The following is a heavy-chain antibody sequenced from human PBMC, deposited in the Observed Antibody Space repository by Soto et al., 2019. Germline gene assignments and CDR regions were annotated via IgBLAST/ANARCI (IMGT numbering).Heavy chain of an antibody. CDR2: ISAYNGNT. CDR1: GYTFTSYG. D-gene: IGHD1-20*01. J-gene: IGHJ6*03. CDR3: ARRRYNWNDYYYYMDV. V-gene: IGHV1-18*01. Sequence: ASVKVSCKASGYTFTSYGISWVRQAPGQGLERMGWISAYNGNTNYAQKLQGRVTMTTDTSTSTAYMELRSLRSDDTAVYYCARRRYNWNDYYYYMDVWGKGTTVTVSS.